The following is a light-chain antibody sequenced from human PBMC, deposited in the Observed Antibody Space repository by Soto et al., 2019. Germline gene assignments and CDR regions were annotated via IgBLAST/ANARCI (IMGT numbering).Light chain of an antibody. CDR1: QDISTY. Sequence: DIQMTQSPSSVSASVGDRVTITCRASQDISTYLAWYQQKPGKAPRLLIFAASSLQSGVPSRFSGSRSGPDFTLTISSLQPEDFATYYCQQLNSYPITFGQGTRLEIK. J-gene: IGKJ5*01. CDR3: QQLNSYPIT. V-gene: IGKV1-12*01. CDR2: AAS.